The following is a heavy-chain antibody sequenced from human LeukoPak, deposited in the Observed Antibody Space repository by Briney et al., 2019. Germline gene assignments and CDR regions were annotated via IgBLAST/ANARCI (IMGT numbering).Heavy chain of an antibody. J-gene: IGHJ3*02. CDR1: GYTLTGYY. D-gene: IGHD1-1*01. Sequence: ASVKVSCKASGYTLTGYYMQWVRQAPGQGLEWMGWINPNSGGTDYAQKFQGRVTMTRDASISTAYMELSSLTSDDTAGYYCARDSVERRPGFDIWGPGTMVIVSS. CDR2: INPNSGGT. V-gene: IGHV1-2*02. CDR3: ARDSVERRPGFDI.